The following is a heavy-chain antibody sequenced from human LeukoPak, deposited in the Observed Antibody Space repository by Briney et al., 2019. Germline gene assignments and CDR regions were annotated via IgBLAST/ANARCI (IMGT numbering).Heavy chain of an antibody. J-gene: IGHJ5*02. CDR3: ARGGHDFYNWFDP. CDR1: GGSISSYY. Sequence: PSETLSLTCTVSGGSISSYYWGWIRQPPGKGLEWIGYVYDSGSTHYNPALKSRVTISIDTSRNQFSLKVTSVTAADTAVYYCARGGHDFYNWFDPWGQGTLVTVSS. D-gene: IGHD3-3*01. V-gene: IGHV4-59*01. CDR2: VYDSGST.